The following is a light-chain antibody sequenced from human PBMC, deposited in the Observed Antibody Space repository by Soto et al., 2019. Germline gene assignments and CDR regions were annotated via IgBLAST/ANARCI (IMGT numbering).Light chain of an antibody. J-gene: IGKJ4*01. CDR3: QQRSNWPLT. CDR1: QSVSSNY. Sequence: EIVLTQSPCTLSLSPGERATLSCRASQSVSSNYLAWYQQIPGQAPRVLIYDASHRASGIPARFSGSGSGTDFTLTISSLEPEDAALYYCQQRSNWPLTFGGGTKVDIK. V-gene: IGKV3D-20*02. CDR2: DAS.